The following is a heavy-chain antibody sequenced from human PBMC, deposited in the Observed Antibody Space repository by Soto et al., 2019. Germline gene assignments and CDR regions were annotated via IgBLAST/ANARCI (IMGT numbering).Heavy chain of an antibody. CDR2: IYYSGST. CDR3: ARHLGIQLWLSWFDP. J-gene: IGHJ5*02. CDR1: GGSISSSSYY. V-gene: IGHV4-39*01. Sequence: SETLSLTCTVSGGSISSSSYYWGWIRQPPGKGLEWIGSIYYSGSTYYNPSLKSRVTISVDTSKNQFSLKLSSVTAADTAVYYCARHLGIQLWLSWFDPWGQGTLVTVSS. D-gene: IGHD5-18*01.